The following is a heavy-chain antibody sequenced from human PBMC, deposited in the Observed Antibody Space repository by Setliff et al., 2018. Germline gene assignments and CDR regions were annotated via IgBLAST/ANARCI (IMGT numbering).Heavy chain of an antibody. Sequence: ASVKVSCKASGYTFTNYGISWVRQAPGQGLEWMGWISASNGNTNSAQKLQGRVTMTTDTSTSTAYMELRSLRSDDTAVYYCARGKGPRTVVAIPFDHWGQGTLVTVSS. CDR1: GYTFTNYG. CDR3: ARGKGPRTVVAIPFDH. CDR2: ISASNGNT. V-gene: IGHV1-18*01. D-gene: IGHD3-22*01. J-gene: IGHJ4*02.